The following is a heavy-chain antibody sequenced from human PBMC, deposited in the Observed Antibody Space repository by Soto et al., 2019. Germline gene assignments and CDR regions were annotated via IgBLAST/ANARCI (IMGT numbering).Heavy chain of an antibody. CDR1: GFTFGSHW. D-gene: IGHD3-22*01. CDR3: ARFGTSYDTSGLLY. V-gene: IGHV3-74*01. Sequence: GSLRLSCAASGFTFGSHWMHWVRQAPGKGLVYVSRISSGGTTTNYAESVKGRFTISRNNSRNTLYLQMNSLRVEDTAVYYCARFGTSYDTSGLLYWGQGTPVTVSS. CDR2: ISSGGTTT. J-gene: IGHJ4*02.